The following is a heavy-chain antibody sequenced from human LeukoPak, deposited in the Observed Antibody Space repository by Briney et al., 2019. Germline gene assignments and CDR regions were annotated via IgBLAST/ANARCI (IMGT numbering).Heavy chain of an antibody. J-gene: IGHJ4*02. V-gene: IGHV3-23*01. D-gene: IGHD3-22*01. Sequence: QPGGSLRLSCAASGFTFSSSAMSWVRQAPGKGLEWVSGIGGSGAGTYYAVSVKGRVTISRDNSKNTLYLQMNSLRAEDTAVYYCATTLHSGYYDLYWGQGTLVTVSS. CDR2: IGGSGAGT. CDR3: ATTLHSGYYDLY. CDR1: GFTFSSSA.